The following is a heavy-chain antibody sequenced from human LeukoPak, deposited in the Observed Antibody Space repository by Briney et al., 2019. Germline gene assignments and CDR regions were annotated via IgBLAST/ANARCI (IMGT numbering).Heavy chain of an antibody. D-gene: IGHD1-20*01. V-gene: IGHV1-69*10. CDR1: GGTFSSYA. CDR3: ARDINGSMRNWFDP. Sequence: WASVKVSCKASGGTFSSYAISWVRQAPGQGLEWMGGIIPILRIAKYAQKFQGRVTITADKSTSTAYMELSSLRYEDTAVYYCARDINGSMRNWFDPWGQGALVTISS. CDR2: IIPILRIA. J-gene: IGHJ5*02.